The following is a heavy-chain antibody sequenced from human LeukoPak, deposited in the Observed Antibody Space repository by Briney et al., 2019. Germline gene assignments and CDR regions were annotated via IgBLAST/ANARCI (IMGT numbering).Heavy chain of an antibody. D-gene: IGHD5-18*01. CDR2: IYHSGST. J-gene: IGHJ6*03. CDR1: GYSISSSYY. CDR3: ARESQGYSSSYYYYYYMDV. Sequence: SETLSLTCAVSGYSISSSYYWGWIRQPPGKGLEWIGSIYHSGSTYYNPSLKSRVTISVDTSKNQFSLKLSSVTAADTAVYYCARESQGYSSSYYYYYYMDVWGKGTTVTVSS. V-gene: IGHV4-38-2*02.